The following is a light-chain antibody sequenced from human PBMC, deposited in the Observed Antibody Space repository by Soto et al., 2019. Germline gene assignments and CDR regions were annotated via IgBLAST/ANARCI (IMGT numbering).Light chain of an antibody. CDR1: SSDVGGYNY. CDR3: SSYTSSRTLV. J-gene: IGLJ1*01. CDR2: EVS. V-gene: IGLV2-14*01. Sequence: QSALTQPASVSGSPGQSITISCTGTSSDVGGYNYVSWYQQHPGKAPQLMIYEVSDRPSGVSSRFSGTKSGNTASLTISGLQTEDEADYYCSSYTSSRTLVFGTGTKVTVL.